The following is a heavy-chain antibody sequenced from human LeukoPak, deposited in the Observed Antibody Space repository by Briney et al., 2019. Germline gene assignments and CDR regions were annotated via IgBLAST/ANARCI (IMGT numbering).Heavy chain of an antibody. D-gene: IGHD6-25*01. CDR1: GYTFNTYG. J-gene: IGHJ4*02. CDR3: LRDAQRPRLTPDY. Sequence: GDSVKVSCKASGYTFNTYGISWVRQAPGQGLEWMGWISTYNGDVNYVQSLQGRVTLTTDTSTSTAYMELMSLRSDDTAVYYCLRDAQRPRLTPDYWGQGTLVTVSS. CDR2: ISTYNGDV. V-gene: IGHV1-18*01.